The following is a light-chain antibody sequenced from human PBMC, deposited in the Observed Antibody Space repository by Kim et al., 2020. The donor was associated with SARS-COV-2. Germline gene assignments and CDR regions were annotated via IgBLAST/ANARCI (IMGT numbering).Light chain of an antibody. CDR3: QQLNIYPPIT. CDR1: QAIGSY. V-gene: IGKV1-9*01. CDR2: ATS. J-gene: IGKJ5*01. Sequence: SVVDRVTITCRASQAIGSYFAWYQQKPGKAPKLLVYATSTLQSGVSSRFSGSGSGIHFTLTISDLQPEDFATYYCQQLNIYPPITFGQGTRLEIK.